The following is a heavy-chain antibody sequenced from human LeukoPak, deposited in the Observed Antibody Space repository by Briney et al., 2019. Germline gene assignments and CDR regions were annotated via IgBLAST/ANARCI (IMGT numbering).Heavy chain of an antibody. CDR1: GFIFSDYW. V-gene: IGHV3-74*01. J-gene: IGHJ4*02. D-gene: IGHD3-16*01. Sequence: PSGGSLRLSCAASGFIFSDYWMHWVRQGPGKGLVWVSRIKSDGSSTSYAESVKGRFTISRDNAKNTVYVHMNSLRDEDTAVYYCARGGRYAYFLDYWGQGTLVTVSS. CDR3: ARGGRYAYFLDY. CDR2: IKSDGSST.